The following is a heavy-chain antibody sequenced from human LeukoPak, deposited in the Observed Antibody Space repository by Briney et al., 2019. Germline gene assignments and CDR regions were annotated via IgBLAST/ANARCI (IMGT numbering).Heavy chain of an antibody. CDR1: GFTFSRHG. D-gene: IGHD6-19*01. CDR2: ISNDGSRK. V-gene: IGHV3-30*03. J-gene: IGHJ4*02. Sequence: GGSLRLSCAPSGFTFSRHGMHWVRQAPGKGLEWVAIISNDGSRKYYAHSVEGRFTISRDNSKNTLYLQMNSLRAEDTAVYYCARETYSSGWYPLTYYFDYWGQGTLVTVSS. CDR3: ARETYSSGWYPLTYYFDY.